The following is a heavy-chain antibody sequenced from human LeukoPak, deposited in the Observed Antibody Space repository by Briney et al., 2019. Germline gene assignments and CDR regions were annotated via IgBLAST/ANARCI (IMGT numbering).Heavy chain of an antibody. Sequence: SETLSLTCTVSGGSISSSSYYWGWIRQPPGKGLEWIGSIYYSGSTYYNPSLKSRVTISVDTSKNQFSLKLNSVTVADTAVYYCARVSSGWYQDWYFDLWGRGTLVTVSS. J-gene: IGHJ2*01. CDR1: GGSISSSSYY. D-gene: IGHD6-19*01. V-gene: IGHV4-39*07. CDR3: ARVSSGWYQDWYFDL. CDR2: IYYSGST.